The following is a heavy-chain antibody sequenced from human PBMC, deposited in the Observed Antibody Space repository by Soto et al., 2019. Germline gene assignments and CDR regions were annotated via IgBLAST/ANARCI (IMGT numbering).Heavy chain of an antibody. V-gene: IGHV3-23*01. CDR2: IGGRGGNA. Sequence: GGSLRLSCAACGFSFIDYAINWVRQVPGRGLEYVAGIGGRGGNAFYADSMKGRFSISRDNSKNTVYLHMHNLRVGDSAMYYCAKARHSGDFAGSYDSWGQGTLVTVSS. D-gene: IGHD2-21*02. CDR3: AKARHSGDFAGSYDS. CDR1: GFSFIDYA. J-gene: IGHJ5*02.